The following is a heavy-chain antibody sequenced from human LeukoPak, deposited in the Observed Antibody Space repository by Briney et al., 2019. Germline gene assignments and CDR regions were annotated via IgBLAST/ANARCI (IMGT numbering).Heavy chain of an antibody. CDR2: IKQDGSEK. Sequence: GGSLRLSCAASGLTFSSYWMTWVRQAPGKGLEWVANIKQDGSEKYYVDSVKGRFTISRDNAKNSLYLQMNSLRVEDTAVYYCARDLTDYYMDVWGKGTTVSISS. J-gene: IGHJ6*03. D-gene: IGHD3-9*01. V-gene: IGHV3-7*03. CDR1: GLTFSSYW. CDR3: ARDLTDYYMDV.